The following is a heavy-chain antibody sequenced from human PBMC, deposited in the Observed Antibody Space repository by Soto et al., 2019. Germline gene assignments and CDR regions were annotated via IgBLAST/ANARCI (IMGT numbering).Heavy chain of an antibody. J-gene: IGHJ5*02. V-gene: IGHV4-39*07. Sequence: SETLSLTCTVSGGSVSSGSYSWGWLRQPPGKGLEWIGSIFYTGTTHYNPSLKSRVTMSVDASKNQFSLMLSSVTAADTAVYYCARRVTMASVTAGNDNWFDPWGQGTLVTVSS. CDR2: IFYTGTT. CDR3: ARRVTMASVTAGNDNWFDP. CDR1: GGSVSSGSYS. D-gene: IGHD2-21*02.